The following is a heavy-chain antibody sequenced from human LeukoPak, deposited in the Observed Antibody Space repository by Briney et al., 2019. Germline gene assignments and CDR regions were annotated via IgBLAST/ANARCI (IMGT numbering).Heavy chain of an antibody. J-gene: IGHJ4*02. V-gene: IGHV3-30*03. CDR3: TTKVIRGNSGDDYDD. CDR1: GFTFSSYA. D-gene: IGHD5-12*01. Sequence: GGSLRLSCAASGFTFSSYAMSWVRQAPGKGLEWVALISSDGSDKLYGDSVRGRFTISRDDSKSTLYLQMNSLRAEDTAVYYCTTKVIRGNSGDDYDDWGQGTLVTVSS. CDR2: ISSDGSDK.